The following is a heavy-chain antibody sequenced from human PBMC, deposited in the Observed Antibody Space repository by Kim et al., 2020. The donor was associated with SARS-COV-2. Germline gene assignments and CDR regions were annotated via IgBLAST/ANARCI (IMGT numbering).Heavy chain of an antibody. CDR2: ISWNSGSI. V-gene: IGHV3-9*01. CDR1: GFTFDDYA. J-gene: IGHJ4*02. CDR3: AKDKDYDSSGYLDQ. D-gene: IGHD3-22*01. Sequence: GGSLRPSCAASGFTFDDYAMHWVRQAPGKGLEWVSGISWNSGSIGYADSVKGRFTISRDNAKNSLYLQMNSLRAEDTALYYCAKDKDYDSSGYLDQWGQGTLVTVA.